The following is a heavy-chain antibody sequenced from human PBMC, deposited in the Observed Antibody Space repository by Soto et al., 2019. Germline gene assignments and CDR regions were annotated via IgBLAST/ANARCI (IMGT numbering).Heavy chain of an antibody. D-gene: IGHD3-10*01. CDR3: ARGRGLLLWFGELFGFDP. CDR1: GGSFSGYY. CDR2: INHSGST. V-gene: IGHV4-34*01. Sequence: SETLSLTCAVYGGSFSGYYWSWIRQPPGKGLEWIGEINHSGSTNYNPSLKSRVTISVDTSKNQFSLKLSSVTAADTAVYYCARGRGLLLWFGELFGFDPWGQGTLVTVSS. J-gene: IGHJ5*02.